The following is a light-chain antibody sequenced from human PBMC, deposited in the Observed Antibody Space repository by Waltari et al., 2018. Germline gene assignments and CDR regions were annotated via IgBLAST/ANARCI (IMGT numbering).Light chain of an antibody. CDR1: QSISGW. V-gene: IGKV1-5*03. J-gene: IGKJ2*01. CDR3: QQYNSFPYS. Sequence: DIQMTQSPSTLSAFVGDRVTITCRASQSISGWLVWYQQKPGKSPNLLIFKASTLESGVPSRFSGSGSGTEFTLNINSLQPDDFATYYCQQYNSFPYSFGQGTKLEIK. CDR2: KAS.